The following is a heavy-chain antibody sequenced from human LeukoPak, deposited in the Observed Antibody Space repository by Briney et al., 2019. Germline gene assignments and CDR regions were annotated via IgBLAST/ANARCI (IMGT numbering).Heavy chain of an antibody. Sequence: SETLSLTCTVSGGSVSSNGYFWNWIRQPPGKGLEWIGYIYYSGSTNYNPSLKSRVTISVDTSKNQFSLKLSSVTAADTAVYYCARMSSYYYYGMDVWGQGTTVTVSS. J-gene: IGHJ6*02. CDR2: IYYSGST. V-gene: IGHV4-61*08. CDR1: GGSVSSNGYF. CDR3: ARMSSYYYYGMDV.